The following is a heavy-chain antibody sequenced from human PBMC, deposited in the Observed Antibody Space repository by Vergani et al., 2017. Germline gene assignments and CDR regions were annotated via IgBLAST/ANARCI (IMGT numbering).Heavy chain of an antibody. V-gene: IGHV3-30*02. CDR3: ATKSCGTPGCQIGYFRE. CDR1: GFTFDTYT. D-gene: IGHD1-1*01. CDR2: IGKDGINT. J-gene: IGHJ1*01. Sequence: VQLLESGGGLVQPGGSRRLSCAGAGFTFDTYTMAYVRQAPGKGLEWLAYIGKDGINTRYRDAVKGRFTISRDNSKSTLYLQMNSLRTEDTAVYYCATKSCGTPGCQIGYFREWGQGTLVTVSS.